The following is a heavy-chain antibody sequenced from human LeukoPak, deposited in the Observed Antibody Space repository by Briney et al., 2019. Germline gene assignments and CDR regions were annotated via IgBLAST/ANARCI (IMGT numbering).Heavy chain of an antibody. Sequence: PSETLSLTCTVSGGSISSYYWSWFRQPAGKGLEWIGRIYTSGSTNYNPSLKSRVTISVDTSKNQFSLKLSSVTAADTAVYHCARDSTLGGQQLVTHYMDVWGKGTTVTVSS. D-gene: IGHD6-13*01. V-gene: IGHV4-4*07. J-gene: IGHJ6*03. CDR3: ARDSTLGGQQLVTHYMDV. CDR1: GGSISSYY. CDR2: IYTSGST.